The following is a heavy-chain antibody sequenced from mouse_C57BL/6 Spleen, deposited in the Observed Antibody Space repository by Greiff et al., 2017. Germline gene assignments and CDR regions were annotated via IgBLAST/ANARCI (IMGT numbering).Heavy chain of an antibody. CDR1: GYTFTSYW. J-gene: IGHJ2*01. CDR3: ARYYGSRGYFDY. CDR2: IYPGSGST. V-gene: IGHV1-55*01. Sequence: QVQLQQPGAELVKPGASVKMSCKASGYTFTSYWITWVKQRPGQGLEWIGDIYPGSGSTNYNEKFKSKATLTVDTSSSTAYMQLSSLTSEDSAVYYCARYYGSRGYFDYWGQGTTLTVSS. D-gene: IGHD1-1*01.